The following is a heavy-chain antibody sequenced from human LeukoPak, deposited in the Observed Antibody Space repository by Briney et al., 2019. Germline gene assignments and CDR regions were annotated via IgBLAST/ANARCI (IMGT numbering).Heavy chain of an antibody. V-gene: IGHV1-2*02. D-gene: IGHD3-10*01. CDR3: AIAYYGSGSSPAFDI. Sequence: ASVKVSCKASGYTFTGYYMHWVRQAPGQGLEWMGWINPNNGDTHYAQKFQGTVTMTRDTSISTAYMELRSLRSDDTAVYYCAIAYYGSGSSPAFDIWGQGTMVTVSS. CDR1: GYTFTGYY. CDR2: INPNNGDT. J-gene: IGHJ3*02.